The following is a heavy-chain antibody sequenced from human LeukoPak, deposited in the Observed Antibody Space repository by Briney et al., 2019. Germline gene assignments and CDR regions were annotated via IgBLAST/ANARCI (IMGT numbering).Heavy chain of an antibody. V-gene: IGHV1-46*01. CDR2: INPTDGRA. Sequence: GASVKVSCKPSRSSFARFYMHWVRQAPGQGLEWMGIINPTDGRATYAHLFKGRVTLTGDTSTNTFYMELNGLESEDTAVYYCARDVFNYESSGFPFYFDY. J-gene: IGHJ4*01. CDR3: ARDVFNYESSGFPFYFDY. D-gene: IGHD3-22*01. CDR1: RSSFARFY.